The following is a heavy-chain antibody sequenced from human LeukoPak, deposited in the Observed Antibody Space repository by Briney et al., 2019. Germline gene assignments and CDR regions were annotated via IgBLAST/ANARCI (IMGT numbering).Heavy chain of an antibody. V-gene: IGHV4/OR15-8*02. J-gene: IGHJ4*02. CDR3: ATLHTENFDY. CDR2: VHHSGNT. Sequence: SETLSLTCDVSGGSISSSDWWSWVRQPPGKGLEWIGEVHHSGNTKYNPSLKSRITMSMERSKNQYSLQLSSVIAADTAVHYCATLHTENFDYWGPGTLVTVSS. CDR1: GGSISSSDW.